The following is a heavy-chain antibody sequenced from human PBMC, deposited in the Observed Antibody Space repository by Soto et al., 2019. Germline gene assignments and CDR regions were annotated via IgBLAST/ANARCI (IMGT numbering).Heavy chain of an antibody. Sequence: GGSLRLSCAASGFTFSSYAMHWVRQAPGKGLERVAVISYDGSNKYYADSVKGRFTISRDNSKNTLYLQMNSLRAEDTAVYYCAREGRGIAAAGFDYWGQGTLVTVSS. CDR2: ISYDGSNK. V-gene: IGHV3-30-3*01. D-gene: IGHD6-13*01. J-gene: IGHJ4*02. CDR1: GFTFSSYA. CDR3: AREGRGIAAAGFDY.